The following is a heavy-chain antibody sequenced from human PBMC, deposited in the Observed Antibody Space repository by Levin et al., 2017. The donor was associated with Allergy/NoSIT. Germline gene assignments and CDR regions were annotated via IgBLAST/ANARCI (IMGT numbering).Heavy chain of an antibody. J-gene: IGHJ4*02. D-gene: IGHD6-13*01. V-gene: IGHV3-48*03. CDR1: GFTLSSYE. CDR2: ISSSSSSM. CDR3: ARATSSWYPIDY. Sequence: GGSLRLSCAASGFTLSSYEMNWVRQAPGKGLEWISYISSSSSSMYYVDSVKGRFTISRDNAKNSLYLRMHSLRAEDTAVYFCARATSSWYPIDYWGQGTLVTVSS.